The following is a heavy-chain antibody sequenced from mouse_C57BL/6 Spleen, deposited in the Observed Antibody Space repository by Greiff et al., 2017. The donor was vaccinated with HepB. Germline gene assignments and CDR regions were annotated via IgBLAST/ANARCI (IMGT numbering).Heavy chain of an antibody. J-gene: IGHJ2*01. Sequence: QVQLQQPGAELVKPGASVKMSCKASGYTFTSYWITWVKQRPGQGLEWIGDIYPGSGSTNYNEKFKSKATLTVDTSSRTADMQLSSLTSEDSAVYYCARYRITTVVFDYWGQGTTLTVSS. CDR2: IYPGSGST. D-gene: IGHD1-1*01. CDR3: ARYRITTVVFDY. V-gene: IGHV1-55*01. CDR1: GYTFTSYW.